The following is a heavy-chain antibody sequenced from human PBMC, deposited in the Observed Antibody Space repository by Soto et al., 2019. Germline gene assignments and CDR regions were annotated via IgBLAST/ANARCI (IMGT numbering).Heavy chain of an antibody. J-gene: IGHJ6*02. CDR3: ARQVPGAPYYYYYGMDV. CDR2: IYPGDSDT. Sequence: PGESLKISCKGSGYSFTSYWIGWVRQMPGKGLECMGIIYPGDSDTRYSPSFQGQVTISADKSISTAYLQWSSLKASDTAMYYCARQVPGAPYYYYYGMDVWGQGTTVTVSS. V-gene: IGHV5-51*01. D-gene: IGHD1-1*01. CDR1: GYSFTSYW.